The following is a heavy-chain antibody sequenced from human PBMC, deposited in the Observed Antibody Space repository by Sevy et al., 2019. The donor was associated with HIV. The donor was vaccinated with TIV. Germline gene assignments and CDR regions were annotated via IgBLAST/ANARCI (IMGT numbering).Heavy chain of an antibody. D-gene: IGHD6-13*01. CDR1: GFTFSSYS. Sequence: GGSLRPSCAASGFTFSSYSMNWVRQAPGKGLEWVSSISGSSSYIYYADSVKGRFTISRDNAKNSLYLQMNSLRAEDTAVYYCASGYSSSFDYWGQGTLVTVSS. CDR2: ISGSSSYI. CDR3: ASGYSSSFDY. V-gene: IGHV3-21*01. J-gene: IGHJ4*02.